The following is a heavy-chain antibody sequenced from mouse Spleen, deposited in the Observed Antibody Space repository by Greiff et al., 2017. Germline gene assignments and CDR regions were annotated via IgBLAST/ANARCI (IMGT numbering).Heavy chain of an antibody. CDR2: ISYSGST. V-gene: IGHV3-8*02. D-gene: IGHD3-1*01. Sequence: DVMLVESGPSLVKPSQTLSLTCSVSGDSITSGYWNWIRKFPGNKLEYMGYISYSGSTYYNPSLKSRISITRDTSKNQYYLQLNSVTTEDTATYYCARGAARAFYYFDYWGQGTTLTVSS. CDR3: ARGAARAFYYFDY. J-gene: IGHJ2*01. CDR1: GDSITSGY.